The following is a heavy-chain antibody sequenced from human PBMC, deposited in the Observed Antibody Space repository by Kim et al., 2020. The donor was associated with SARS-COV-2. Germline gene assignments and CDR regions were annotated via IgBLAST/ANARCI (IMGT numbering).Heavy chain of an antibody. CDR1: GFSFNDYW. J-gene: IGHJ5*02. CDR2: IKHDGSEK. CDR3: TRALSGSGRGFDP. Sequence: GGSLRLSCAACGFSFNDYWMTWIRQTPGKGLGWVAGIKHDGSEKLYLDSVKGRFTISRDNAKTSLYLQMDSLRAEDTAVYYCTRALSGSGRGFDPWGQGTLVTVSS. V-gene: IGHV3-7*05. D-gene: IGHD3-10*01.